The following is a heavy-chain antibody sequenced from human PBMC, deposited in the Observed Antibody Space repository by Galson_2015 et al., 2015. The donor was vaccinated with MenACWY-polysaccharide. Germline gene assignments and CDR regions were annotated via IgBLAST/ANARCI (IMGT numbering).Heavy chain of an antibody. J-gene: IGHJ6*03. Sequence: SLRLSCAASAFTFSDYAMTWVRQAPGKGLEWVSGISGSGGGTYYADSVRGRFTISRDSSKNTLYLQMNSLRADDTAVYYCAKDFVRPAAIVGDNWNYYYYYYMDVWGKGTTVTVSS. D-gene: IGHD2-2*02. CDR1: AFTFSDYA. V-gene: IGHV3-23*01. CDR3: AKDFVRPAAIVGDNWNYYYYYYMDV. CDR2: ISGSGGGT.